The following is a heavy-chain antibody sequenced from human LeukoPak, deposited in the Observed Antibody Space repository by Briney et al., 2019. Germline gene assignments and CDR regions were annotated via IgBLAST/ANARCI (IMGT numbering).Heavy chain of an antibody. V-gene: IGHV4-39*01. CDR1: GGSISSSSYY. CDR3: ARAQYCSSTSCYLWVFDP. J-gene: IGHJ5*02. CDR2: IYYSGST. D-gene: IGHD2-2*01. Sequence: SETLSLTCTVSGGSISSSSYYWGWIRQPPGKGLEWIGSIYYSGSTYYNPSLKSRVTISVDTSKNQFSLKLSSVTAADTAVYYCARAQYCSSTSCYLWVFDPWGQGTLVTVSS.